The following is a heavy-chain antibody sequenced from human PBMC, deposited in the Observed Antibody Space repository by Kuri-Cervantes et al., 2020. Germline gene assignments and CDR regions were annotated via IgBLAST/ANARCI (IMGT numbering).Heavy chain of an antibody. CDR1: GFTFSSYW. CDR2: IKQDGTEK. V-gene: IGHV3-7*01. Sequence: GGSLRLSCAASGFTFSSYWVNWVRQAPGKGLEWVANIKQDGTEKYYVDSVKGRFTISRDNAKNSLYLQMNSLRAEDTAVYYCASLYGSGSYGARPLDYWGQGTLVTVSS. CDR3: ASLYGSGSYGARPLDY. D-gene: IGHD3-10*01. J-gene: IGHJ4*02.